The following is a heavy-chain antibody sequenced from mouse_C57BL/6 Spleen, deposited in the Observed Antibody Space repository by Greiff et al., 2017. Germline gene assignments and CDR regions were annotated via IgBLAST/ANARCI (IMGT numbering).Heavy chain of an antibody. V-gene: IGHV1-15*01. J-gene: IGHJ4*01. CDR3: TINWDRYAMDY. CDR2: IDPETGGT. D-gene: IGHD4-1*01. Sequence: QVQLKQSGAELVRPGASVTLSCKASGYTFTDYEMHWVKQTPVHGLEWIGAIDPETGGTAYNQKFKGKAILTADKSSSTAYMELRSLTSEDSAVYYCTINWDRYAMDYWGQGTSVTVSS. CDR1: GYTFTDYE.